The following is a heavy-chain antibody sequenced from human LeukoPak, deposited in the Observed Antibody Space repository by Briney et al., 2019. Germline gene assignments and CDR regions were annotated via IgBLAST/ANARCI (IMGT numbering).Heavy chain of an antibody. CDR1: GFTFSGSA. D-gene: IGHD6-19*01. CDR3: ARDGNSGPVLYYYYYYMDV. Sequence: GGSLRLSCAASGFTFSGSAMHWVRQASGKGLEWVGRIRSKANSYATAYAASVKGRFTISRDDSKNTAYLQMNSLRAEDTAVYYCARDGNSGPVLYYYYYYMDVWGKGTTVTVSS. J-gene: IGHJ6*03. V-gene: IGHV3-73*01. CDR2: IRSKANSYAT.